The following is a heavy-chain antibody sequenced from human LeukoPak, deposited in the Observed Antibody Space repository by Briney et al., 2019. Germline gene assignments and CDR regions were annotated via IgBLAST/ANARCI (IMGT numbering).Heavy chain of an antibody. CDR2: MKPDNGNT. CDR3: ARGNNWYDY. CDR1: GYTFNKFY. Sequence: ASVKVSCKASGYTFNKFYMHWVRQATGQGLEWMGWMKPDNGNTGYIEMFQGRLTLTRDTSINTAYLELRNLRSEDTAVYYCARGNNWYDYWGQGTLVTVSS. J-gene: IGHJ5*01. V-gene: IGHV1-8*03.